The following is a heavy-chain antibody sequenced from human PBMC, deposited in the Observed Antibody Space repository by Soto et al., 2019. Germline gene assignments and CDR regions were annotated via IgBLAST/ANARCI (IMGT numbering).Heavy chain of an antibody. CDR2: IYYSGST. CDR1: GGSISSSSYY. Sequence: PSETLSLTRTVSGGSISSSSYYWGWIRQPPGKGLEWIGSIYYSGSTYYNPSLKSRVTISVDTSKNQFSLKLSSVTAADTAVYYCARLERYYYYGMDVWGQGTTVTV. V-gene: IGHV4-39*01. CDR3: ARLERYYYYGMDV. J-gene: IGHJ6*02. D-gene: IGHD3-3*01.